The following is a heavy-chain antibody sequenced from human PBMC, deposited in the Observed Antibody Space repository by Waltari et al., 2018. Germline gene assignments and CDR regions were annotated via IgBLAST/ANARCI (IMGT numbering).Heavy chain of an antibody. D-gene: IGHD5-18*01. Sequence: EVQLVESGGGLVHPGGSLRLSCAASGFTVSSNHMSWVRQAPGKGVEGVSLIYGAGSTYYPDSVRGRFTISRDNSKNTVHLQMNSLRVEDTAIYYCARARDEETAMVYFDRWGQGTLVSVSS. V-gene: IGHV3-66*02. J-gene: IGHJ4*02. CDR2: IYGAGST. CDR3: ARARDEETAMVYFDR. CDR1: GFTVSSNH.